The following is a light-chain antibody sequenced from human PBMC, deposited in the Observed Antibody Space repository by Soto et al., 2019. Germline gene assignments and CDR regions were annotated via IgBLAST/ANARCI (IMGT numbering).Light chain of an antibody. J-gene: IGKJ1*01. V-gene: IGKV3-15*01. CDR3: QQYNNWWT. CDR1: QSVSSN. CDR2: GAS. Sequence: EIVMTQPPATLSVSPGERATLSCRASQSVSSNLAWYQKKPGQAPWLLIYGASTRATGIPTRFSGSGSGTEFTLTISSLQSEDFAVYYCQQYNNWWTFGQGTRVEIK.